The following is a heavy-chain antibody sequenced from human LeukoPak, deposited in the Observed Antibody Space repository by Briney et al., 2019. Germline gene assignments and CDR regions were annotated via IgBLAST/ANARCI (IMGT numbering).Heavy chain of an antibody. D-gene: IGHD5-18*01. CDR1: GYTFTVYY. J-gene: IGHJ4*02. V-gene: IGHV1-46*01. CDR3: ARGGYSYGYGWTF. CDR2: INPSGGST. Sequence: ASVKVSCKASGYTFTVYYMHWVRQAPGQGLEWMGIINPSGGSTSYAQKFQGRVTMTRDTSTSTVYMELSSLRYEDTAVYYCARGGYSYGYGWTFWGQGTLVTVSS.